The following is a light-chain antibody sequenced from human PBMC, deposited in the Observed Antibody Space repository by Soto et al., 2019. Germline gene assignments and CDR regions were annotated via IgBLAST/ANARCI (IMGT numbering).Light chain of an antibody. V-gene: IGLV1-40*01. J-gene: IGLJ2*01. CDR3: QSYDSSLSGVV. Sequence: QPVLTQPPSVSGAPGQRVTISCTGSSSNIGAGYDVHWYQQLPGTAPKLLIYGNSNRPSGVPDRFSGSKSGTSASLAITGLQDEDEADYYCQSYDSSLSGVVFGGGTKVTV. CDR1: SSNIGAGYD. CDR2: GNS.